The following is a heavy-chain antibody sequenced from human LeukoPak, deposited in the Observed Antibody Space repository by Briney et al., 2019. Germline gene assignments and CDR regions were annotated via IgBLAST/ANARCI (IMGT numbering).Heavy chain of an antibody. CDR1: GGSISSYY. D-gene: IGHD1-14*01. V-gene: IGHV4-59*01. CDR3: ARVWRNPSFGVDV. CDR2: IYYSGST. Sequence: SETLSLTCTVSGGSISSYYWSWIRQPPGKGLEWIGYIYYSGSTNYNSSLKSRVTISGDTSKNQLSLKLSSVTAADTAVYYCARVWRNPSFGVDVWGQGTTVTVSS. J-gene: IGHJ6*02.